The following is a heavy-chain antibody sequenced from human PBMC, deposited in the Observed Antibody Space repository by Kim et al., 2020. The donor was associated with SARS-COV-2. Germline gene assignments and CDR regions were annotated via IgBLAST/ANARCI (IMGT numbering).Heavy chain of an antibody. Sequence: SADAVRGRVTMPGDNDKNSLYLQMNSLRAEDTAVYYCARGPNYSPFDYWGQGTLVTVSS. CDR3: ARGPNYSPFDY. V-gene: IGHV3-21*01. D-gene: IGHD4-4*01. J-gene: IGHJ4*02.